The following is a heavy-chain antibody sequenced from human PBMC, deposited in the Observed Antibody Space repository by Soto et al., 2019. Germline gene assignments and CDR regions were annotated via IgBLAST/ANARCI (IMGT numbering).Heavy chain of an antibody. D-gene: IGHD2-21*02. Sequence: SETLSLTCAVYGGSFSGYYWSWIRQPPGKGLEWIGEINHSGSTNYNPSIKSRVTISVDTSKNQFSLKLSSVTAADTAVYYCARVEVAYCGGDCYSSFDYWGQGTLVTVSS. J-gene: IGHJ4*02. V-gene: IGHV4-34*01. CDR3: ARVEVAYCGGDCYSSFDY. CDR2: INHSGST. CDR1: GGSFSGYY.